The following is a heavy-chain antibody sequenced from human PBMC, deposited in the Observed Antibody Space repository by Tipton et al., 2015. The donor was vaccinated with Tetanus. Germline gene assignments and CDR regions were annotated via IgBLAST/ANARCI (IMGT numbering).Heavy chain of an antibody. CDR3: AGVLRSESVGWFDP. D-gene: IGHD3-3*01. J-gene: IGHJ5*02. CDR1: GGSISSFY. CDR2: IYYSGSA. V-gene: IGHV4-59*12. Sequence: TLSLTCTVSGGSISSFYWSWIRQPPGKGLEWIGYIYYSGSAKYNPSLKSRVTISVDTSSSQFSLRLASVTAADTAVYFCAGVLRSESVGWFDPWGQGTLVTVSS.